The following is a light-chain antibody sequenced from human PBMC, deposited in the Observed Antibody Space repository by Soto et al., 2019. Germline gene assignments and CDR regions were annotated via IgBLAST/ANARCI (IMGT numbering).Light chain of an antibody. CDR3: SSYVRSNKLR. CDR1: SSDVGGYNY. V-gene: IGLV2-8*01. J-gene: IGLJ2*01. Sequence: QSALTQPPSASGSPGQSVTISCTGTSSDVGGYNYVSWYQQHPGKAPKLIIYEVSKRPSGVPDRFSGSKSGNTASLTVSGLQGEDEADYYCSSYVRSNKLRFGGGTKLTVL. CDR2: EVS.